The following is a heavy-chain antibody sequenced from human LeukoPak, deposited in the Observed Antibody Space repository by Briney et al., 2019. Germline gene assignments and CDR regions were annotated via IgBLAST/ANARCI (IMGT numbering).Heavy chain of an antibody. CDR1: GFTFSDYY. Sequence: GSLRLCCAASGFTFSDYYMSWIRQPPGKGLEWIAYISDIGSINYNPSLKSRVTISLDTSKNQFSLKLSSVTAADTAVYYCAGHHPRNTVDFWGQGTLVTVSS. CDR2: ISDIGSI. J-gene: IGHJ4*02. CDR3: AGHHPRNTVDF. D-gene: IGHD2/OR15-2a*01. V-gene: IGHV4-59*08.